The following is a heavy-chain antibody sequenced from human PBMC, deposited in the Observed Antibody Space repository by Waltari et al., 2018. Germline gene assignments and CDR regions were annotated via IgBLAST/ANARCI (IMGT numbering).Heavy chain of an antibody. CDR3: ARPLYDSSGYYPDAFDI. J-gene: IGHJ3*02. CDR2: IYYSGST. D-gene: IGHD3-22*01. CDR1: GGSISSSRYY. V-gene: IGHV4-39*01. Sequence: QLQLQESGPGLVKPSETLSLTCTVSGGSISSSRYYWGWFRHPPGKGLEWIGSIYYSGSTYYNPSLKSRVTISVDTSKNQFSLKLSSVTAADTAVYYCARPLYDSSGYYPDAFDIWGQGTMVTVSS.